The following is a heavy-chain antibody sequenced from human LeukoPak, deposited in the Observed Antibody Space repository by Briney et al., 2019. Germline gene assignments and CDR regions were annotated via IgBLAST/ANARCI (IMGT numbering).Heavy chain of an antibody. CDR1: GFTVSSNY. Sequence: GGSLRLSCADSGFTVSSNYMSWVRQAPGKGLEWVSVIYSGGGTDYADSVKGRFTISRDNSKNTLYLQMNSLRAEDMAVYYWAKSQMDHSGIYHASDYWGQGTLVTVSS. CDR2: IYSGGGT. V-gene: IGHV3-53*01. CDR3: AKSQMDHSGIYHASDY. D-gene: IGHD1-26*01. J-gene: IGHJ4*02.